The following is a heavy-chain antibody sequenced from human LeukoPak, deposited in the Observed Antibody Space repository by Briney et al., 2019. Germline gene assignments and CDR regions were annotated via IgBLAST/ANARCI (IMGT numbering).Heavy chain of an antibody. V-gene: IGHV4-34*01. D-gene: IGHD3-3*01. CDR3: ARGSEYYDFWSGYSSPFDY. J-gene: IGHJ4*02. CDR1: GGSFSGYY. CDR2: INHSGST. Sequence: PSETLSLTCAVYGGSFSGYYWSWIRQPPGKGLEWIGEINHSGSTNYNPSLKSRVTISVDTSKNQFSLKLSSVTAADTAVYYCARGSEYYDFWSGYSSPFDYWGQGTLVTVYS.